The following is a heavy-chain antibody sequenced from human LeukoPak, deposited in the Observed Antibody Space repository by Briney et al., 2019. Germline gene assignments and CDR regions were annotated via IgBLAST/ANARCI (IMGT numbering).Heavy chain of an antibody. V-gene: IGHV4-38-2*02. D-gene: IGHD6-13*01. Sequence: PSETLSLTCTVSGYSISSGYYWGWIRQPPGKGLEWIGSIYHSGSTYYNPSLKSRVTISVNTSKNQFSLKLSSVTAADTAVYYCARDLDAAAGIFDYWGQGTLVTVSS. CDR2: IYHSGST. CDR1: GYSISSGYY. CDR3: ARDLDAAAGIFDY. J-gene: IGHJ4*02.